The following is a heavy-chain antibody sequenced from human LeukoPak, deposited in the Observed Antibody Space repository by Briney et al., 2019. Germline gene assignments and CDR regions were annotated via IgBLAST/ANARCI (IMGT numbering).Heavy chain of an antibody. D-gene: IGHD1-14*01. CDR2: INHSGST. J-gene: IGHJ6*03. Sequence: SETLSLTCAVYGGSFSGYYWSWIRQPPGKGLEWIGEINHSGSTNYNPSLKSRVTISVDTSKNQFSLKLSSVTAADTAVYYCAVDPWRDNADYYYYYYMDVWGKGTTVTVSS. CDR3: AVDPWRDNADYYYYYYMDV. CDR1: GGSFSGYY. V-gene: IGHV4-34*01.